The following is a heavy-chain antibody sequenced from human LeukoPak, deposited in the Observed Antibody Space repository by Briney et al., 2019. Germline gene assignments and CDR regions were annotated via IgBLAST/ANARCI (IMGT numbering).Heavy chain of an antibody. J-gene: IGHJ3*02. CDR3: ARRGGSDGWGAFDI. Sequence: GGSLRLSCAASAFTFSSHAMSWVRQAPGKGLEWVSAISGSGDGTYYADSVKGRFTISRDNSKNTVCLQMNSLSAEDTAVYYCARRGGSDGWGAFDIWGRGTMVTVSS. D-gene: IGHD5-24*01. CDR2: ISGSGDGT. CDR1: AFTFSSHA. V-gene: IGHV3-23*01.